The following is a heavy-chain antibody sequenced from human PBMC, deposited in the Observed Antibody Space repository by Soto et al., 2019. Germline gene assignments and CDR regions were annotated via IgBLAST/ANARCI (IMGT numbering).Heavy chain of an antibody. CDR1: GYSFTGYY. J-gene: IGHJ3*02. CDR2: INPNSGGT. CDR3: VRDGGGFCSATICYHDAFDI. V-gene: IGHV1-2*02. D-gene: IGHD2-15*01. Sequence: QVQLVQSGAEVKKPGASVKVSCKASGYSFTGYYIHWVRQAPGQGLEWMGLINPNSGGTNYAQKFQGRVTMARDTSISTAYMELSRLRSDDTAVYFCVRDGGGFCSATICYHDAFDIWGQGTMVTVSS.